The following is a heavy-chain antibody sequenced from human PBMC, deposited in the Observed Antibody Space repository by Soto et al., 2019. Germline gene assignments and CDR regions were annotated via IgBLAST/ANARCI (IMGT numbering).Heavy chain of an antibody. CDR2: IYYSGST. Sequence: SETLSLTCTVSGDSISRGAYYWTWIRQHPGKGLEWIGSIYYSGSTYYNPSLKSRVTISVDTSKNQFSLKLSSVTAADTAVYYCARGAAAGTAWFDPWGQGTLVTVSS. CDR1: GDSISRGAYY. J-gene: IGHJ5*02. D-gene: IGHD6-13*01. V-gene: IGHV4-39*01. CDR3: ARGAAAGTAWFDP.